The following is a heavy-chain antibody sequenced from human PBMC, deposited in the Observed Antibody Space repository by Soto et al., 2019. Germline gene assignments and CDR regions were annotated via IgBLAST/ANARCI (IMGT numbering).Heavy chain of an antibody. CDR1: GFTFTSSA. D-gene: IGHD6-19*01. CDR3: AADLLISADGAVAARSWGLDY. CDR2: IVVGSGNT. Sequence: ASVKVSCKASGFTFTSSAMQWVRQARGQRLEWIGWIVVGSGNTNYAQKFQERVTITRDMSTSTAYMELSSLRSEDTAVYYCAADLLISADGAVAARSWGLDYWGQGTLVTVSS. J-gene: IGHJ4*02. V-gene: IGHV1-58*02.